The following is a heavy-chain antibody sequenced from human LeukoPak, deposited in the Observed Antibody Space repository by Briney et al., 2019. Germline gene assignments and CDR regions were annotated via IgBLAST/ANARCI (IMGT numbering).Heavy chain of an antibody. CDR3: AKGSIYGDYLFDY. CDR1: GFTFDDYA. CDR2: ISWNSGNI. D-gene: IGHD4-17*01. Sequence: GRSLRLSCAASGFTFDDYAMHWVRQAPGKGLEWVSGISWNSGNIGYADSVKGRFTISRDNAKNSLYLQMNSLRAEDTALYYCAKGSIYGDYLFDYWGQGTLVTVSS. V-gene: IGHV3-9*01. J-gene: IGHJ4*02.